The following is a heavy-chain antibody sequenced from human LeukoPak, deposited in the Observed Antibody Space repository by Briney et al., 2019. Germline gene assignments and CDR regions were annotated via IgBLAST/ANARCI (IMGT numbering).Heavy chain of an antibody. V-gene: IGHV4-39*01. CDR3: ARRKNYGGNPFDY. J-gene: IGHJ4*02. D-gene: IGHD4-23*01. CDR2: IYYSGST. CDR1: GGSISNSTFY. Sequence: SETLSLTCTVSGGSISNSTFYWGWIRQPPGKGLEWIGNIYYSGSTYYNPSLKSRVTISVDTSKNQSSLRLSSVTAADTAMYYCARRKNYGGNPFDYWGQGTLVTVSS.